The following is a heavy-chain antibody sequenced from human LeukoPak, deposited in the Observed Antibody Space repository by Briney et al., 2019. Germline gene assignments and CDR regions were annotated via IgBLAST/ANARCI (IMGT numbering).Heavy chain of an antibody. CDR1: GYTFTGYY. Sequence: GASVKVSCKASGYTFTGYYMHWVRQAPGQGLEWMGWINPNSGGTNYAQKLQGRVTMTRDTSISTAYMELSRLRSDDTAVYYCARDFQADYYDSSGYYYDYWGQGTLVTVSS. D-gene: IGHD3-22*01. V-gene: IGHV1-2*02. CDR2: INPNSGGT. J-gene: IGHJ4*02. CDR3: ARDFQADYYDSSGYYYDY.